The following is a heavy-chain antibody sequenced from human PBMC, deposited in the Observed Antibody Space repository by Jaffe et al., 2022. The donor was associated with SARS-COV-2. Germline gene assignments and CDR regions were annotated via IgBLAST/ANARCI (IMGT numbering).Heavy chain of an antibody. V-gene: IGHV4-39*01. CDR1: GGSISSSSYY. D-gene: IGHD6-19*01. Sequence: QLQLQESGPGLVKPSETLSLTCTVSGGSISSSSYYWGWIRQPPGKGLEWIGSIYYSGSTYYNPSLKSRVTISVDTSKNQFSLKLSSVTAADTAVYYCARHRDGYSSGWYPLLVSYYYYGMDVWGQGTTVTVSS. CDR3: ARHRDGYSSGWYPLLVSYYYYGMDV. J-gene: IGHJ6*02. CDR2: IYYSGST.